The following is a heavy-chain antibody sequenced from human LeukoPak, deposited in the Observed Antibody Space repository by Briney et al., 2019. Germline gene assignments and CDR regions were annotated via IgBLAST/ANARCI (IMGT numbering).Heavy chain of an antibody. Sequence: GGSLRLSCAASGIIFSNYWMSWVRQAPGKGLEWVANIKQDGSEKYYVDSVKGRFTISRDNSKNTLYLQMNSLRAEDTAVYYCAKVGELLSYYYYYMDVWGKGTTVTVSS. J-gene: IGHJ6*03. V-gene: IGHV3-7*01. CDR1: GIIFSNYW. D-gene: IGHD1-26*01. CDR3: AKVGELLSYYYYYMDV. CDR2: IKQDGSEK.